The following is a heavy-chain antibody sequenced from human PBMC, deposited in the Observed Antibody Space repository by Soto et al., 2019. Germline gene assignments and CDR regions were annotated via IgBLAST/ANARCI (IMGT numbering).Heavy chain of an antibody. J-gene: IGHJ5*02. Sequence: PSETLSLTCTVSGGSISSGDYSWSWVRQSPGKGLEWIGHIYNSGITYYNPSLKSQVVISIDTSRKQFSLRLNSLTAADRAVYFCARGVTVFGLVSRFWFDPWGQGTVVTVSS. CDR1: GGSISSGDYS. CDR2: IYNSGIT. D-gene: IGHD3-3*01. CDR3: ARGVTVFGLVSRFWFDP. V-gene: IGHV4-30-4*01.